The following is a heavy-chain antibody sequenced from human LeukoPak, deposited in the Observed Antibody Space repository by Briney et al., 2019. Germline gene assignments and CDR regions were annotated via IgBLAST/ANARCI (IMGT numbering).Heavy chain of an antibody. Sequence: GGSLRLSCAASGFPFSGYVLSWVRQAPGKGLEWIAYINHNGEAIYYPDFVKGRFIISRDNVKNSLFLQMNDLRDEDTAIYYCARDYDWAFDFWGQGTRVTVSS. D-gene: IGHD3-9*01. CDR1: GFPFSGYV. V-gene: IGHV3-48*02. J-gene: IGHJ4*02. CDR3: ARDYDWAFDF. CDR2: INHNGEAI.